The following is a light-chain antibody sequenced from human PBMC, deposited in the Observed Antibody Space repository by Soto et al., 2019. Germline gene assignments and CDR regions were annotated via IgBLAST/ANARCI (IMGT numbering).Light chain of an antibody. J-gene: IGKJ1*01. V-gene: IGKV1-5*03. Sequence: DIQMTQSPSTLSASVGDRVTITCRASQSISSWLAWYQQKPGKAPNLLIFKASTLASGVPSRFSGSGSGTEFTLTISSLQPDDFVTYYCQQYDTSPWTFGQGTKVEIK. CDR1: QSISSW. CDR2: KAS. CDR3: QQYDTSPWT.